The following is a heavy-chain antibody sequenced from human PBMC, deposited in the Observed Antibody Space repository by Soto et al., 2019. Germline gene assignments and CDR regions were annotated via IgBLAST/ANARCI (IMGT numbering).Heavy chain of an antibody. Sequence: EVQLVESGGGLVQPGGSLRLSCAASGFTFSSYSMNWVRQAPGKGLEWVSYISSSSSTIYYADSVKGRFTISRDNAKNSLYLQMNSMRDEDTAVYYCARTYSSGWYGFDYWGQGTLVTVSS. CDR3: ARTYSSGWYGFDY. CDR2: ISSSSSTI. J-gene: IGHJ4*02. CDR1: GFTFSSYS. D-gene: IGHD6-19*01. V-gene: IGHV3-48*02.